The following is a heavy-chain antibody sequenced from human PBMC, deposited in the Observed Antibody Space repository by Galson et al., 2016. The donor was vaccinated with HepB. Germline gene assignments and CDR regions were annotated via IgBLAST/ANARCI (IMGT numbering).Heavy chain of an antibody. CDR2: IYSGGGT. CDR1: GFTVSSNY. Sequence: SLRLSCAASGFTVSSNYMSWVRQAPGKGLEWVSAIYSGGGTHYADSVKGRFTISRDNSKNTVYLQMNSLRADETAVCYCAKGRYCGGDCYSSDYWGQGTLVTVSS. D-gene: IGHD2-21*02. V-gene: IGHV3-53*01. J-gene: IGHJ4*02. CDR3: AKGRYCGGDCYSSDY.